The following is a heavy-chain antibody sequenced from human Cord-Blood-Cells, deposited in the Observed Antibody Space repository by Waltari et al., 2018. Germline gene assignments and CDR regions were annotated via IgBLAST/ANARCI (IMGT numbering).Heavy chain of an antibody. CDR1: GGSFSGYY. CDR2: INHSGST. J-gene: IGHJ4*02. CDR3: ARGGDVVVPAAIRFDY. Sequence: QVQLQQSGAGLLKPSETLSLTCAVYGGSFSGYYWSWIRQPPGKGLEWIGEINHSGSTNYNPSLKSGVSISVDTSKNQFSLKLGSMTSADSAVYYCARGGDVVVPAAIRFDYWGQGTLVTVSS. D-gene: IGHD2-2*02. V-gene: IGHV4-34*01.